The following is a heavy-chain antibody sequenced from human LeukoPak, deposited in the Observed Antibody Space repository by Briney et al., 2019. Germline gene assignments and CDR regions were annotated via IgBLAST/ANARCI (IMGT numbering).Heavy chain of an antibody. CDR1: GGSISSSSYY. V-gene: IGHV4-39*07. D-gene: IGHD3-3*01. CDR3: AREKYREIFGYYYYYMDV. Sequence: SETLSLTCTVSGGSISSSSYYWGWIRQPPGKGLEWIGSIYYSGSTYYNPSLKSRVTISVDTSKNQFSLKLSSVTAADTAVYYCAREKYREIFGYYYYYMDVWGKGTTVTVSS. J-gene: IGHJ6*03. CDR2: IYYSGST.